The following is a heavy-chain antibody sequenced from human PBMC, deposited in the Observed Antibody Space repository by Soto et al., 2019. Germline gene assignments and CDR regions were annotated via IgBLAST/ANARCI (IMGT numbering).Heavy chain of an antibody. CDR1: GFTFSVYW. CDR2: IRNDGAIA. D-gene: IGHD1-26*01. CDR3: ARGGVGATNYY. Sequence: EVQLEESGGGLVQPGGSLRLSCAASGFTFSVYWMDWVRQAPGKGLVWVSRIRNDGAIARYADSVKGRFTVSGGNAKSTLYLQMNRLRDEDTAVYYCARGGVGATNYYWCQGTLVTVSS. V-gene: IGHV3-74*01. J-gene: IGHJ4*02.